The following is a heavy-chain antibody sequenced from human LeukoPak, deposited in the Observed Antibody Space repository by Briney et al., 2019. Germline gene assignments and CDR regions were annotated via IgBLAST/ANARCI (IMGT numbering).Heavy chain of an antibody. Sequence: SAAMSLTCPVAGGSISSGDYYWSRLRQPPGKGLEWIGRFYSSGSTNYNPSLKSRVTISVDTSKNQLSLKLSSVTAADTAMYYCARHYGSGLDWFDPWGQGTLVTVSS. CDR2: FYSSGST. CDR1: GGSISSGDYY. J-gene: IGHJ5*02. V-gene: IGHV4-61*02. D-gene: IGHD3-10*01. CDR3: ARHYGSGLDWFDP.